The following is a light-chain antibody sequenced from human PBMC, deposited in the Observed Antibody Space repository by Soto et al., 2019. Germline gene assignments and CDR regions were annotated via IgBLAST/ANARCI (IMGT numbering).Light chain of an antibody. V-gene: IGLV7-46*01. Sequence: QAAVTQESSLTVSPGGTVTLTCGSSTGPVTSGHYPYWFQQRPGQAPKTLIYDTSSKHSWTPARFSGSLLGGRAALTLAGAQPEDEADYYCLLSFSDGRGIFGGGTKLTVL. CDR3: LLSFSDGRGI. CDR2: DTS. CDR1: TGPVTSGHY. J-gene: IGLJ2*01.